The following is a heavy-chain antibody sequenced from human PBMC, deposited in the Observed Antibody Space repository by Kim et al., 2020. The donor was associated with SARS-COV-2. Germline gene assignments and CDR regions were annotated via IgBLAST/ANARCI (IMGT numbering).Heavy chain of an antibody. V-gene: IGHV4-31*03. J-gene: IGHJ1*01. CDR2: VYYSGST. D-gene: IGHD2-15*01. Sequence: SETLSLTCTVSSGSVSSGDYYWSWIRQHPGKGLEWIGYVYYSGSTYYNPSLKSRVTISVDTSKNQFSLKLNSVTAADTAVYYCARTGGGSGEYFQHWGQGTLVTVSS. CDR3: ARTGGGSGEYFQH. CDR1: SGSVSSGDYY.